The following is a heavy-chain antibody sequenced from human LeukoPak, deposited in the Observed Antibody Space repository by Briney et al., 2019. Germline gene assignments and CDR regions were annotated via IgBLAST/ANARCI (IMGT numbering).Heavy chain of an antibody. V-gene: IGHV1-8*01. CDR3: ARPTYYYDSSGYYYQFDPQYYYYYGMDV. CDR1: GYTFTSYD. Sequence: ASVKVSCEASGYTFTSYDINWVRQATGQGLEWMGWMNPNSGNTGYAQKFQGRVTMTRNTSISTAYMELSSLRSEDTAVYYCARPTYYYDSSGYYYQFDPQYYYYYGMDVWGQGTTVTVSS. D-gene: IGHD3-22*01. CDR2: MNPNSGNT. J-gene: IGHJ6*02.